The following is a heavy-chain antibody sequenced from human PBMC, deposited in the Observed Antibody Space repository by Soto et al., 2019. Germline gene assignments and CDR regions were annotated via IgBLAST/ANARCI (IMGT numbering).Heavy chain of an antibody. CDR1: GDSMRNYY. CDR2: ISATGTT. D-gene: IGHD3-16*02. Sequence: QVQLQESGPGLVEPSETLSLTCTVSGDSMRNYYWNWIRQSADRGLEWIGRISATGTTTYNPSLKSRITLSVDTSKNQFSLKLSSVTAADTAVYYCARDLYLRYWFDPWGQGTLVTVSS. V-gene: IGHV4-4*07. CDR3: ARDLYLRYWFDP. J-gene: IGHJ5*02.